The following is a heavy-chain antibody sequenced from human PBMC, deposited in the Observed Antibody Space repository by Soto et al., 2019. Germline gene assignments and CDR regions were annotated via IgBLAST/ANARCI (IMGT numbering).Heavy chain of an antibody. Sequence: GGSLSLSCAASGFAFSDAWINWVRQAPGKGLEWVGRIKSKTDGGSADYAAPVKGRLAISRDDSKNMVYLQMNSLKTEDTAFYYCTTDSRTTLPEVRFDYWGQGTLVTVSS. J-gene: IGHJ4*02. CDR1: GFAFSDAW. V-gene: IGHV3-15*07. CDR3: TTDSRTTLPEVRFDY. D-gene: IGHD1-26*01. CDR2: IKSKTDGGSA.